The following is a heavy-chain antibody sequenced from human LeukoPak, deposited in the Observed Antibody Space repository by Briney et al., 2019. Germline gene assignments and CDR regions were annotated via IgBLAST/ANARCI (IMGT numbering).Heavy chain of an antibody. CDR3: ARDRLHYDSLTGYPAD. J-gene: IGHJ4*02. CDR2: IYSGGST. CDR1: GFTVSSNY. V-gene: IGHV3-66*01. D-gene: IGHD3-9*01. Sequence: GGSLRLSCADSGFTVSSNYMRWVRQAPGKGLEWVSVIYSGGSTHYADSVKGRFTISRDNSKNTLYLQMNSLRAEDTAVYYCARDRLHYDSLTGYPADWGQGTLVTVSS.